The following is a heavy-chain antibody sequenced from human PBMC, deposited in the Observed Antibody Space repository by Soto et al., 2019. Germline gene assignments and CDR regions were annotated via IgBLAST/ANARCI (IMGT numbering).Heavy chain of an antibody. V-gene: IGHV3-48*01. J-gene: IGHJ6*02. CDR2: ISNSGSVI. CDR3: AGEGAVAGKRYFYGMNV. CDR1: GFTFSSYA. D-gene: IGHD3-9*01. Sequence: EVQLVESGGGLVQPGESLRLSCVVSGFTFSSYAMSWVRQAPGKGLEWVSYISNSGSVINYADSVKGRFTVSRDHAKNSLFLVMNSLSAEDAAVYYCAGEGAVAGKRYFYGMNVLSQGSTVTVTS.